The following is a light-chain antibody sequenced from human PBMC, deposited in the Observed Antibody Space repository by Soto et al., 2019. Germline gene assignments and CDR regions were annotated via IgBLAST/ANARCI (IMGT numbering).Light chain of an antibody. CDR3: QQYDSDYT. CDR1: QSINNW. Sequence: DIQMTQSPSTLSASVGDRVTITCRASQSINNWLAWYKQKPGKAPKLLIYKASTLQSGVPSRVSGSGSGTEFTLTISSLQPDDFATYYCQQYDSDYTFGQGNKLEIK. V-gene: IGKV1-5*03. J-gene: IGKJ2*01. CDR2: KAS.